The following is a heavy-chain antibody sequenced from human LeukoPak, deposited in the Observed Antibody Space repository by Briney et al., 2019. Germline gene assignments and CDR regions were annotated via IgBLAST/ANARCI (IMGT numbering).Heavy chain of an antibody. Sequence: PGGSLRLSCAASGFSVSNKYMSWVRQAPGKGLKWVSVIYSSGSTYYADSVRGRFTISRDNSKNTLYLQMNSLRAEDTAVYYCARVEFDWLLSTPYYYYYMDVWGKGTTVTVSS. D-gene: IGHD3-9*01. CDR3: ARVEFDWLLSTPYYYYYMDV. V-gene: IGHV3-53*01. CDR2: IYSSGST. CDR1: GFSVSNKY. J-gene: IGHJ6*03.